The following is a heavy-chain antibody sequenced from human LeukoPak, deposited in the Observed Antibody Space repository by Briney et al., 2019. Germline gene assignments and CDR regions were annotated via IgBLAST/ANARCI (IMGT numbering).Heavy chain of an antibody. V-gene: IGHV3-74*01. CDR3: ARAPRIVGAKPGNFDY. J-gene: IGHJ4*02. CDR1: GFTFSSYW. CDR2: INSDGSST. D-gene: IGHD1-26*01. Sequence: GGSLRLSCTASGFTFSSYWMHWVRQAPGKGLVWVSRINSDGSSTSYADSVKGRFTISRDNAKNTLYLQMNSLRAEDTAVYYCARAPRIVGAKPGNFDYWGQGTLVTVSS.